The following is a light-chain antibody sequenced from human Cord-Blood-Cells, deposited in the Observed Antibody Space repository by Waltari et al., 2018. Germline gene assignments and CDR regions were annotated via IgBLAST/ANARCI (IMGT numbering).Light chain of an antibody. Sequence: DIVMTQSPDSLAVSLVERGNINCKSSQSVLYSSNIKNYLAWYQQKPVLPPKLLIYWASTPETGFPGRFSGSGSGTDFTLTIRSLQAEDVAVYYCQQNYRAPPAFGQGPKVEIK. CDR3: QQNYRAPPA. J-gene: IGKJ1*01. V-gene: IGKV4-1*01. CDR2: WAS. CDR1: QSVLYSSNIKNY.